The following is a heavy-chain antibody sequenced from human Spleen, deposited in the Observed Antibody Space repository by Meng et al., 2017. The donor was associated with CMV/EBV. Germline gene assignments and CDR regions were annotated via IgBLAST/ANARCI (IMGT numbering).Heavy chain of an antibody. D-gene: IGHD4-17*01. CDR1: FIFSDYY. CDR2: ISRRSSSI. CDR3: ARGGENHGEYEDGWFHP. J-gene: IGHJ5*02. V-gene: IGHV3-11*01. Sequence: FIFSDYYMPWSRQAPGKGLEWVSYISRRSSSIHYADSVTGRFTVSRDNAKNSLYLEINNLRAEDTAVYYCARGGENHGEYEDGWFHPWGQGTLVTVSS.